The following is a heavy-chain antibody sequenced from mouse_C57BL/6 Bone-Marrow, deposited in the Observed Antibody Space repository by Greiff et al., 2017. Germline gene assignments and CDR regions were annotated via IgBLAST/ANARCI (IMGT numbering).Heavy chain of an antibody. CDR1: GYTFTSYG. CDR3: ARWDYGSDYPYYAMDY. Sequence: QVQLQQSGAELARPGASVKLSCKASGYTFTSYGISWVKQRTGKGLEWIGEIYPRSGNTYYNEKFKGKATLTADKSSSTAYMELRSLTSEDSAVYFCARWDYGSDYPYYAMDYWGQGTSVTVSS. J-gene: IGHJ4*01. V-gene: IGHV1-81*01. D-gene: IGHD1-1*01. CDR2: IYPRSGNT.